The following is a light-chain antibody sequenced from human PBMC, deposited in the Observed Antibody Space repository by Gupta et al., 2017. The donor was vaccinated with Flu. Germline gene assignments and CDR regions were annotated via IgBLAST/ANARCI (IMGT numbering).Light chain of an antibody. V-gene: IGKV1-17*01. CDR1: QVIRND. CDR3: LLFDSNFGMYT. Sequence: SLSASVGDSVTITCRTSQVIRNDLGWYQQRPGKAPKRLVFGASDLQTGVPSTFSVSGSGTEFTLTISSLRPEDFADYYCLLFDSNFGMYTFGQGTKLEIK. J-gene: IGKJ2*01. CDR2: GAS.